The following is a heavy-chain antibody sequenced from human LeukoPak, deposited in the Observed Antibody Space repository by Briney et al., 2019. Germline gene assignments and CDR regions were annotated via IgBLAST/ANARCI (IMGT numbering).Heavy chain of an antibody. J-gene: IGHJ4*02. Sequence: ASVKVSCKASGYVFITYGINWVRQAPGQGLEWMGWINTSNGYSDYAQNFQGRITMTMDTSTDTVYMELGSLSSDDTAVYYCARDQYYHGLGSYYDWGQGTLVTVSS. CDR2: INTSNGYS. CDR1: GYVFITYG. V-gene: IGHV1-18*01. D-gene: IGHD3-10*01. CDR3: ARDQYYHGLGSYYD.